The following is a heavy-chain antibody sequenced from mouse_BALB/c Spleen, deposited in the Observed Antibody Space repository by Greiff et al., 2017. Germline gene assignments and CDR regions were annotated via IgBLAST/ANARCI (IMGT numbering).Heavy chain of an antibody. CDR2: ISSGGSYT. CDR1: GFTFSSYT. D-gene: IGHD3-2*01. CDR3: TREGNLTARALDY. J-gene: IGHJ2*01. Sequence: EVMLVESGGGLVKPGGSLKLSCAASGFTFSSYTMSWVRQTPEKRLEWVATISSGGSYTYYPDSVKGRFTISRDNAKNTLYLQMSSLKSEDTAMYYCTREGNLTARALDYWGQGTTLTVSS. V-gene: IGHV5-6-4*01.